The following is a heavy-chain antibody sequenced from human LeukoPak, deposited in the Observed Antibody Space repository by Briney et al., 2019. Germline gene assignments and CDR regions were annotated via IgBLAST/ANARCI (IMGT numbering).Heavy chain of an antibody. CDR1: GFTFRNYV. Sequence: GGSLRLSCGAPGFTFRNYVIHWVRQAPGKGLEWVAVTSSDLNVKLYADSVKGRFTISRDNAKNSLYLQMSSLRAEDTAVYFCATSRSLDYWGQGTMVTVSS. V-gene: IGHV3-30-3*01. CDR2: TSSDLNVK. J-gene: IGHJ4*02. CDR3: ATSRSLDY.